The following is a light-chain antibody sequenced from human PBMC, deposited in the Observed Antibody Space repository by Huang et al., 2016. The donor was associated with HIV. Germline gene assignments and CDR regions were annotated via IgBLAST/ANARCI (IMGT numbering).Light chain of an antibody. CDR2: GST. J-gene: IGKJ4*01. CDR3: QQYNNWHLT. V-gene: IGKV3-15*01. CDR1: QSVSTH. Sequence: IVMTQTPATLPVSPVGRATLYFSASQSVSTHLACYQQKPGQTPRLILYGSTTRATGAPARFSGSGSGTDFTLTINSLQSEDFGIYYCQQYNNWHLTFGGGTKV.